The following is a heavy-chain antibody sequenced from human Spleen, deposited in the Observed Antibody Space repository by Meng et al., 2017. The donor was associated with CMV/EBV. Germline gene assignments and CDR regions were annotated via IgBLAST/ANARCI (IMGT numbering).Heavy chain of an antibody. CDR2: MNPNSGNT. Sequence: ASVKVSGKASGYTFTSYDINWVRQATGQGLEWMGWMNPNSGNTGYAQKFQGRVTMTRNTSISTAYMELSSLRSEDTAVYYCAKSRVVPAATYGMDVWGQGTTVTVSS. J-gene: IGHJ6*02. CDR1: GYTFTSYD. CDR3: AKSRVVPAATYGMDV. V-gene: IGHV1-8*01. D-gene: IGHD2-2*01.